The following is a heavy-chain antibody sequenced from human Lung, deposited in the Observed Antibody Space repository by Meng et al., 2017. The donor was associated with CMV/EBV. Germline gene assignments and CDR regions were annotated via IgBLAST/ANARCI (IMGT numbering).Heavy chain of an antibody. D-gene: IGHD5-12*01. Sequence: GGSLRLXCKGSGYGFTSYWIGWVRQMPGKGLVWMGIIYPGDSDINYNPSFEGRVIISADKSISTAYLQWNRLRAADTAMYYCARLGGHDGYGCIDYLGQGXLVTVSS. CDR2: IYPGDSDI. J-gene: IGHJ4*02. CDR1: GYGFTSYW. CDR3: ARLGGHDGYGCIDY. V-gene: IGHV5-51*01.